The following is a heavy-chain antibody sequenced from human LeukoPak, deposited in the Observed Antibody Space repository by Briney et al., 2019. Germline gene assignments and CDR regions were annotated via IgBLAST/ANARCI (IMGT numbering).Heavy chain of an antibody. V-gene: IGHV3-64D*06. CDR3: VIVRGYFDSSGTDY. CDR1: RFTFSSYT. D-gene: IGHD3-9*01. CDR2: ITSTGGNT. Sequence: LAGGSLRLSCSASRFTFSSYTVHWVRQAPGKGLEFVSAITSTGGNTYYADSVTGRFTLSRDNSKNTLYLQMSSLRAEDTAVYYCVIVRGYFDSSGTDYWGQGTLVTVSS. J-gene: IGHJ4*02.